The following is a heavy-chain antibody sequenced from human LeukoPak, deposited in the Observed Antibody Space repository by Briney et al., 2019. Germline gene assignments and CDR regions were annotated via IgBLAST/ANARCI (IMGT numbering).Heavy chain of an antibody. D-gene: IGHD1-26*01. CDR1: DFSFSNYG. CDR3: AKDRLFGSGLNGPHYYYGMDV. CDR2: ILYDGNNK. J-gene: IGHJ6*02. Sequence: GGFLRLSCAASDFSFSNYGMHWVRQAPGKGLEWVAVILYDGNNKHYAESVKGRFTISRDNSNNMLYLQMNSLRPEDTAVYYCAKDRLFGSGLNGPHYYYGMDVWGQGTTVTVSS. V-gene: IGHV3-30*18.